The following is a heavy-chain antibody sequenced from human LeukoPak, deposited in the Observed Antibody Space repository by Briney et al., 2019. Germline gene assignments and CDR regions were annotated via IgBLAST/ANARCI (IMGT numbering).Heavy chain of an antibody. V-gene: IGHV3-53*01. CDR1: GFTVSSNY. Sequence: GGSLRLSCAASGFTVSSNYMSWVRQAPGKGLEWVSVIYSGGSTYYADSVKGRFTISRNNSKNTLSLQMNSLRAEDTAVYYCASDREYYYGSGSFDYWGQGTLVTVSS. D-gene: IGHD3-10*01. CDR2: IYSGGST. J-gene: IGHJ4*02. CDR3: ASDREYYYGSGSFDY.